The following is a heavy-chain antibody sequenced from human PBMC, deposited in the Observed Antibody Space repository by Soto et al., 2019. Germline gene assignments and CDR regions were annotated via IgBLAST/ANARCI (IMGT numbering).Heavy chain of an antibody. CDR2: IYYNGNT. Sequence: QPQLQESGPGLVKPSETLSLTCTVSNGSISSSISYWGWIRQPPGGGLAWIGSIYYNGNTYYNPFLRXPXTXXVDTSRHQFSLPLSAVTAAGTAEYSCARDPTALWFGDGPDYWGQGTRGTVSS. J-gene: IGHJ4*02. CDR3: ARDPTALWFGDGPDY. D-gene: IGHD3-10*01. V-gene: IGHV4-39*02. CDR1: NGSISSSISY.